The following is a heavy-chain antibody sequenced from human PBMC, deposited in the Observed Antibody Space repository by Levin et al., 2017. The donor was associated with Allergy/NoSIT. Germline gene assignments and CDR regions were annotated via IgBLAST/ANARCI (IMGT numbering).Heavy chain of an antibody. CDR3: ARTYSSSSRGDAFDI. Sequence: LSLTCAASGFTFSSSGMHWVRPAPGKGLEWVAVIWYDGSNKYYADSVKGRFTISRDNSKNTLYLQMNSLRAEDTAVYYCARTYSSSSRGDAFDIWGQGTMVTVSS. J-gene: IGHJ3*02. CDR1: GFTFSSSG. CDR2: IWYDGSNK. V-gene: IGHV3-33*01. D-gene: IGHD6-6*01.